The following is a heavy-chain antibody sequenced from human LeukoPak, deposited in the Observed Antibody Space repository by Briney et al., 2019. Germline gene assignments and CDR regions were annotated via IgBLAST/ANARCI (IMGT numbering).Heavy chain of an antibody. CDR3: AKERRRWFQES. J-gene: IGHJ5*02. CDR2: ISHNGVSQ. D-gene: IGHD3-9*01. CDR1: GFTFSDYA. Sequence: GRSLRLSCAASGFTFSDYAMHSVRQAPGKWLGWVALISHNGVSQNYADSVKGRFTISRDNFQSTLYLQMNSRSAEDTAVYYCAKERRRWFQESWGEGIMVSVPS. V-gene: IGHV3-30*18.